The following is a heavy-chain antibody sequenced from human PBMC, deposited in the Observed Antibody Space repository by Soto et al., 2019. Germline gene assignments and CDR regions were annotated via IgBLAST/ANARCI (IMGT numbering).Heavy chain of an antibody. CDR2: IYYSGST. V-gene: IGHV4-30-4*01. D-gene: IGHD3-16*02. J-gene: IGHJ5*02. CDR3: ARGDYDYVWGSYRPNWFDP. CDR1: XXSIXXXXYY. Sequence: TXXLTXXXSXXSIXXXXYYXSWIXQPPGKGLEWIGYIYYSGSTYYNPSLKSRVTISVDTSKNQFSLKLSSVTAADTAVYYCARGDYDYVWGSYRPNWFDPWGQGTLVTVSS.